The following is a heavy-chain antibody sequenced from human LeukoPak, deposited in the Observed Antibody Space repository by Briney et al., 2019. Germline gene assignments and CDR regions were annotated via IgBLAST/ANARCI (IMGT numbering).Heavy chain of an antibody. CDR2: INHSGST. V-gene: IGHV4-34*01. Sequence: PSETLSLTCAVYGGSFSGYYWSWIRQPPGKGLEWIGEINHSGSTNYNPSLKSRVTISVDTSKNQFSLKLSSVTAADTAVYYCARRGLIDYWGQGTLVTVSS. CDR3: ARRGLIDY. J-gene: IGHJ4*02. CDR1: GGSFSGYY. D-gene: IGHD3/OR15-3a*01.